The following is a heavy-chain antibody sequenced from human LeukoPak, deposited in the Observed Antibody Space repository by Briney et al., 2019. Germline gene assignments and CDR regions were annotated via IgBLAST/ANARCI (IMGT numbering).Heavy chain of an antibody. CDR1: GFTFSSYA. V-gene: IGHV3-23*01. J-gene: IGHJ4*02. CDR2: ISGSGGST. Sequence: GGSLRLSCAASGFTFSSYAMSWVRQAPGKGLEWVSAISGSGGSTYYADSVKGRFTISRDNSKNTLYLQMNSLRAEDTAVYYCARVSMGYYESGYWGQGTLVTVSS. D-gene: IGHD3-10*01. CDR3: ARVSMGYYESGY.